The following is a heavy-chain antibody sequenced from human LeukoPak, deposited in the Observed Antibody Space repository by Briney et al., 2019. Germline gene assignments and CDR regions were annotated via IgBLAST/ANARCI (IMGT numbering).Heavy chain of an antibody. CDR1: GYSISSGSY. D-gene: IGHD2/OR15-2a*01. CDR2: INHSGNT. J-gene: IGHJ4*02. CDR3: ARLSLDHLDF. V-gene: IGHV4-38-2*02. Sequence: SETLSLTCSVSGYSISSGSYWAWIRQRPGKGLESIGCINHSGNTYFNPSLKSRVSLSVDTAKNQFSLKMISVTAADTAVYFCARLSLDHLDFWGQGTLVAVSS.